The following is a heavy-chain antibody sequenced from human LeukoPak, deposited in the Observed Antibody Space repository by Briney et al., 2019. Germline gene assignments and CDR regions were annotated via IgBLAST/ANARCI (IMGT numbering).Heavy chain of an antibody. CDR3: VRDRNYYGSGSYDNYYGMDV. D-gene: IGHD3-10*01. V-gene: IGHV1-18*01. J-gene: IGHJ6*02. CDR1: GYTFTSYG. Sequence: GASVKVSCKASGYTFTSYGISWVRQAPGQGLEWMGWISAYNGNTNYAQKLQGRVTMTTDTSTSTAYMELRSLRSDDTAVYYCVRDRNYYGSGSYDNYYGMDVWGQGTTVTVSS. CDR2: ISAYNGNT.